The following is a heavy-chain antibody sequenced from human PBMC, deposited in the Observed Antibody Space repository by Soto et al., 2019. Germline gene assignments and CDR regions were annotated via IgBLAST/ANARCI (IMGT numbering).Heavy chain of an antibody. V-gene: IGHV3-30*18. CDR3: AKDRQVIVVVTEGLFDY. CDR1: GFTFSSYG. CDR2: ISYDGSNK. J-gene: IGHJ4*02. Sequence: ESGGGVVQPGRSLRLSCAASGFTFSSYGMHWVRQAPGKGLEGVAVISYDGSNKYYADSVKGRFTISRDNSKNTLYLQMNSLRAEDTAVYYCAKDRQVIVVVTEGLFDYWGQGTLVTVSS. D-gene: IGHD2-21*02.